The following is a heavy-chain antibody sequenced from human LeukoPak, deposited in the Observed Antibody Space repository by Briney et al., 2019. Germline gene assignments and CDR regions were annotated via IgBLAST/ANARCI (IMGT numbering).Heavy chain of an antibody. CDR1: GFTFSSYS. CDR3: ARGTYGSGRGV. J-gene: IGHJ4*02. D-gene: IGHD6-19*01. Sequence: GGSLRLSCAASGFTFSSYSMNWVRQAPGRGRGWVSSIISSGSYIYYADSVKGRFTISRDNAKNSLYLQMNSLRAEDTAVYYCARGTYGSGRGVWGQGTLVTVSS. V-gene: IGHV3-21*01. CDR2: IISSGSYI.